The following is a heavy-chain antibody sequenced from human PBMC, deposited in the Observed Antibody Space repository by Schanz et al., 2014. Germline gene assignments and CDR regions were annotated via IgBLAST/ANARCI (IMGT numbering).Heavy chain of an antibody. Sequence: QVQLQESGPGLVKPSETLSLTCTVSGGPISSYYWSWIRQPPGKGLEWIGHRDSSGSTKYNPSLKSRVTISIDTSKNQISLRLRSVTEADTAVYYCARDGLGADYWGQGTLVTVSA. CDR2: RDSSGST. CDR1: GGPISSYY. V-gene: IGHV4-59*01. CDR3: ARDGLGADY. J-gene: IGHJ4*02.